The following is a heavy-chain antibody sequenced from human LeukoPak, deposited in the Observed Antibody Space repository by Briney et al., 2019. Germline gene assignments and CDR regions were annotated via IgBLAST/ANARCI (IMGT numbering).Heavy chain of an antibody. J-gene: IGHJ2*01. CDR3: AKTSTSYCTGDCLPGYFDL. D-gene: IGHD2-21*02. V-gene: IGHV3-21*04. CDR2: ITSSGSYI. Sequence: GGSLRLSCAASGFTFSSYAMHWVRQAPGKGLEWVSSITSSGSYIYYADSVKGRFTISRDTAKNSLYLQMNSLRPEDMALYYCAKTSTSYCTGDCLPGYFDLWGRGTLVTVSS. CDR1: GFTFSSYA.